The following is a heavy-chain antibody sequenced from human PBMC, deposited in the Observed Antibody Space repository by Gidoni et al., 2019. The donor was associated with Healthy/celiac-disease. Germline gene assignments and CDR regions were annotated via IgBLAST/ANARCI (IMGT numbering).Heavy chain of an antibody. J-gene: IGHJ4*02. CDR1: GFTFSSYG. CDR3: ARDGSEGSGSYYWAGSAPPDFLFDY. Sequence: QVQLVESGGGVVQPGRSLRLSCAASGFTFSSYGMHWVRQAPGKGLEWVAVIWYDGSNKYYADSVKGRFTISRDNSKNTLYLQMNSLRAEDTAVYYCARDGSEGSGSYYWAGSAPPDFLFDYWGQGTLVTVSS. D-gene: IGHD3-10*01. CDR2: IWYDGSNK. V-gene: IGHV3-33*01.